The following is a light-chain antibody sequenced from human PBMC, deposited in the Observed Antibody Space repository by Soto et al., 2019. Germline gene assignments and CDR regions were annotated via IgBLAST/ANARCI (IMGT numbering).Light chain of an antibody. Sequence: QSVLTQPPSASGTPGQRVTISCSGSSSNIGSNTVNWYQQLPGTAPKLLIYSNNVRPSGVPDRFSGSISGTSASLAISGLQSEDEADYYCAAWDDSLGAVLFGGGTKVTVL. CDR1: SSNIGSNT. J-gene: IGLJ2*01. V-gene: IGLV1-44*01. CDR2: SNN. CDR3: AAWDDSLGAVL.